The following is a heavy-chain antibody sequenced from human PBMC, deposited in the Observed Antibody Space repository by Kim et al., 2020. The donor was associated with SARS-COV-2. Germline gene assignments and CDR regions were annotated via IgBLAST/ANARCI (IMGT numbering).Heavy chain of an antibody. CDR1: GFTFSSYE. V-gene: IGHV3-48*03. CDR3: ARDRDRYFDY. D-gene: IGHD3-10*01. J-gene: IGHJ4*02. Sequence: GGSLRLSCAASGFTFSSYEMNWVRQAPGKGLEWVSSISSSGGTIYYADSVKGRFTISRDNAKNSLYLQMNSLRAEDTAVYYCARDRDRYFDYWGQGTLVTVSS. CDR2: ISSSGGTI.